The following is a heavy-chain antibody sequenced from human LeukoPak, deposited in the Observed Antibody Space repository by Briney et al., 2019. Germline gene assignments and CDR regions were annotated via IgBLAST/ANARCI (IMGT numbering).Heavy chain of an antibody. D-gene: IGHD3-22*01. J-gene: IGHJ3*02. CDR2: IYTSGST. Sequence: SETLSLTCTVSGGSISSGSYYWSWIRQPAGKGLEWIGRIYTSGSTNYNPSLKSRVTISVDTSKNQFSLKLSSVTAADTAVYYCARDRGYDSSEGAFDIWGQGTMDTVSS. CDR3: ARDRGYDSSEGAFDI. CDR1: GGSISSGSYY. V-gene: IGHV4-61*02.